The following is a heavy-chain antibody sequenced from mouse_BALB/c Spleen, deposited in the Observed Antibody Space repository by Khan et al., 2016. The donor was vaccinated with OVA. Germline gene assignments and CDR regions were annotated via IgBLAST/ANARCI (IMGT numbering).Heavy chain of an antibody. Sequence: VQLKESGGDLVKPGGSLKLSCAASGFTFSTYGMSWVRQTPDKRLEWVATISSGGSYTYYPDSVKGRFTISRDNAKNTLYLQMSSLKSEDTAMYYWSRLAYYYCSEGFAYWGQGTLVTVSA. CDR3: SRLAYYYCSEGFAY. CDR1: GFTFSTYG. D-gene: IGHD1-1*01. V-gene: IGHV5-6*01. CDR2: ISSGGSYT. J-gene: IGHJ3*01.